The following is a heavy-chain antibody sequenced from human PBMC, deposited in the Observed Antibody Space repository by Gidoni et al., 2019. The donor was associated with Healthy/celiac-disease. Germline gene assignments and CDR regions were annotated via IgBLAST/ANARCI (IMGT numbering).Heavy chain of an antibody. V-gene: IGHV3-21*02. D-gene: IGHD2-15*01. Sequence: EVQLVESGGGLVKPGGSLRLSCAASGFTFSSYSLSWVRQAPGKGLEWVSSISSSSSYIYYADSVKGRFTISRDNAKNSLYLQMDSLRAEDTAVYFCARPGEGTRAGDCSGGTCPKGAFDIWGQGTMVTVSS. J-gene: IGHJ3*02. CDR2: ISSSSSYI. CDR1: GFTFSSYS. CDR3: ARPGEGTRAGDCSGGTCPKGAFDI.